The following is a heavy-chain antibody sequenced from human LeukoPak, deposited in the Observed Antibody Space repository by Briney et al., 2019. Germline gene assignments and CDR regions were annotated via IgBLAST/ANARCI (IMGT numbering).Heavy chain of an antibody. Sequence: SETLSLTCAVYGGSFSGYYWSWIRQPPGKGLEWIGEINHSGSTNYNPSLKSRVTISVDTSKNHFSLNLSSVTAADTDVYYCARWGSIAAARFDYRGQGTLVTVSS. CDR3: ARWGSIAAARFDY. CDR1: GGSFSGYY. J-gene: IGHJ4*02. V-gene: IGHV4-34*01. CDR2: INHSGST. D-gene: IGHD6-13*01.